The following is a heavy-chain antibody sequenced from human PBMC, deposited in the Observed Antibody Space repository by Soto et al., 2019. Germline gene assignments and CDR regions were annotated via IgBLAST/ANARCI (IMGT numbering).Heavy chain of an antibody. CDR2: ISGSGTTA. Sequence: GGSLRLSCEASGFIFSSYAMSWVRQAPGQGLEWVSAISGSGTTAYSADSVKGRFTFYRDNSKKTMYLQMNSLRAEDTAVYYCAKPTDGWFSAFEIWGQGKMFPV. D-gene: IGHD6-19*01. V-gene: IGHV3-23*01. CDR1: GFIFSSYA. J-gene: IGHJ3*02. CDR3: AKPTDGWFSAFEI.